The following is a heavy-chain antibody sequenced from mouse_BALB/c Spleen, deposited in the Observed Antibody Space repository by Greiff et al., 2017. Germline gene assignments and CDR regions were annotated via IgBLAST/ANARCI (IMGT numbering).Heavy chain of an antibody. Sequence: EVKLMESGGGLVKPGGSLKLSCAASGFTFSDYYMYWVRQTPEKRLEWVATISDGGSYTYYPDSVKGRFTISRDNAKNNLYLQMSSLKSEDTAMYYCARDPNYYGSPGYFDYWGQGTTLTVSS. CDR3: ARDPNYYGSPGYFDY. V-gene: IGHV5-4*02. CDR1: GFTFSDYY. J-gene: IGHJ2*01. CDR2: ISDGGSYT. D-gene: IGHD1-1*01.